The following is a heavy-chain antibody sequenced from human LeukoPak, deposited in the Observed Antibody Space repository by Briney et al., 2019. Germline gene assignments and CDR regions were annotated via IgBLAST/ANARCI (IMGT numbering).Heavy chain of an antibody. Sequence: GGSLRLSCAASGFTFSNAWMSWVRQAPGKGLEWVGRIKSKTDGGTTDYAAPVKGRFTIPRDDSKNTLYLQMNSLKTEDTAVYYCTAPMGRGYYYYMDVWGKGTTVTVSS. CDR3: TAPMGRGYYYYMDV. J-gene: IGHJ6*03. CDR1: GFTFSNAW. D-gene: IGHD3-10*01. V-gene: IGHV3-15*01. CDR2: IKSKTDGGTT.